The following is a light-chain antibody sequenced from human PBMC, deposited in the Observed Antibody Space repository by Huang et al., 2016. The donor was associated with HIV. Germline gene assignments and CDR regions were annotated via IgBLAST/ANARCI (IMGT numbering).Light chain of an antibody. CDR2: GAS. V-gene: IGKV3D-15*01. CDR1: QNIGNN. Sequence: EVVMTQSPVTLSVSPGARATLSCRASQNIGNNLAWFQQKPGQCPRLLIYGASTRVTGVPARFSGIGAVTEFTLTISSLQSEDFAVYYCQHYDDWPPLTFGGGTKVEIK. CDR3: QHYDDWPPLT. J-gene: IGKJ4*01.